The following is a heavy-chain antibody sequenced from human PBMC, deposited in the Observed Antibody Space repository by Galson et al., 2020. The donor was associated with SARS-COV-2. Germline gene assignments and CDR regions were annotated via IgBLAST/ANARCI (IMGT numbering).Heavy chain of an antibody. CDR1: GFKFSSYR. D-gene: IGHD4-17*01. V-gene: IGHV3-74*01. CDR3: ARGGHYGDDDY. Sequence: GGSLRLSCAASGFKFSSYRMHWVRQAPGKGLVWVSRINTDGTITNYADSVKGRFTISRDNANNTLFLQLNSLRVEDAAVYYCARGGHYGDDDYWGYGTQVTVSS. J-gene: IGHJ4*01. CDR2: INTDGTIT.